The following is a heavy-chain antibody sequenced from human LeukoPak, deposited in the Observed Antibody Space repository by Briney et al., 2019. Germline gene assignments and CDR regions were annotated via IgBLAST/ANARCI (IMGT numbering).Heavy chain of an antibody. CDR1: GYTFTSYD. J-gene: IGHJ4*02. CDR3: ARGYSSPLDY. CDR2: MNPNSGNT. D-gene: IGHD6-13*01. V-gene: IGHV1-8*03. Sequence: GASVKVSCKASGYTFTSYDINWVRQATGQGLEWMGWMNPNSGNTGYAQKFQGRVTITADKSTSTAYMELSSLRSEDTAVYYCARGYSSPLDYWGQGTLVTVSS.